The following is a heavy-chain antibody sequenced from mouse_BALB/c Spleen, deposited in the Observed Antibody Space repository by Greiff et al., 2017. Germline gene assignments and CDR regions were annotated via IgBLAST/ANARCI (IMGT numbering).Heavy chain of an antibody. Sequence: SGPGLVKPSQTVSLTCTVTGISITTGNYRWSWIRQFPGNKLEWIGYIYYSGTITYNPSLTSRTTITRDTSKNQFFLEMNSLTAEDTATYYCARDTPIYYGNYQPFAYWGQGTLVTVSA. CDR2: IYYSGTI. J-gene: IGHJ3*01. CDR1: GISITTGNYR. D-gene: IGHD2-1*01. V-gene: IGHV3-5*02. CDR3: ARDTPIYYGNYQPFAY.